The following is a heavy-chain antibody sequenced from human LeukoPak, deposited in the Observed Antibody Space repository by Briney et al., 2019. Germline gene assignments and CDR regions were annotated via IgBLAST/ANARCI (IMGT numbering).Heavy chain of an antibody. CDR1: RGTFSSYA. V-gene: IGHV1-69*01. CDR3: AREAPYCGGDCCSHFDY. J-gene: IGHJ4*02. CDR2: IIPILGTA. D-gene: IGHD2-21*01. Sequence: SVKVSCKPSRGTFSSYAISWVRPAPGQRLEWMGGIIPILGTANYAQKLQGRVSLTADESTSTAYMELSSLRSEDTAVYYCAREAPYCGGDCCSHFDYWGQGTLVTVSS.